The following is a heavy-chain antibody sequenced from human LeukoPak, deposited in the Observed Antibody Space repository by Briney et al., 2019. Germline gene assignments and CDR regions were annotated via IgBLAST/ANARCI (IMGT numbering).Heavy chain of an antibody. CDR2: ISGSGGST. CDR1: GFMFSDYY. Sequence: PGGSLRLSCAASGFMFSDYYMTWVRQAPGKGLEWVSGISGSGGSTYYADSVKGRFTISRDNSKNTLYLQMNSLRAEDTAVYYCARETIDIYEDGYHNSHWFDPWGQGTLVTVSS. J-gene: IGHJ5*02. D-gene: IGHD5-24*01. V-gene: IGHV3-23*01. CDR3: ARETIDIYEDGYHNSHWFDP.